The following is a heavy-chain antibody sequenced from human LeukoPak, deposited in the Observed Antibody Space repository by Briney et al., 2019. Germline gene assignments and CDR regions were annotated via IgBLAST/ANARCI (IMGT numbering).Heavy chain of an antibody. CDR3: VRGQATAWGLDY. D-gene: IGHD6-13*01. J-gene: IGHJ4*02. CDR2: ISTDARTI. V-gene: IGHV3-74*01. CDR1: GFTFSSNW. Sequence: GGSLRLSCAASGFTFSSNWIHWVRQAPGKGLVWVSHISTDARTITYADFVKGRFTISRDNAKNTVYLQMNSLRAEDTALYYCVRGQATAWGLDYWGQETLVTVSS.